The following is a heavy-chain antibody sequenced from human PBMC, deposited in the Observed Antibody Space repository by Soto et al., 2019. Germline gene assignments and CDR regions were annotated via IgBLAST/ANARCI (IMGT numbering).Heavy chain of an antibody. Sequence: SETLSLTCTVSGGSISSYYWSWIRQPPGKGLEWIGYIYYSGYTNYNPSLKSRLIISVDTSQNQVSLKLASVTAADTAVYYCLTQGFGPLHGLVDVWGQGTTVTVSS. D-gene: IGHD3-10*01. J-gene: IGHJ6*02. CDR1: GGSISSYY. V-gene: IGHV4-59*08. CDR3: LTQGFGPLHGLVDV. CDR2: IYYSGYT.